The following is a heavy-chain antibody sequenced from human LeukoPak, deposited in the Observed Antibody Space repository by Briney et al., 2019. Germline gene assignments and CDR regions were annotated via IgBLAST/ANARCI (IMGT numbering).Heavy chain of an antibody. D-gene: IGHD3-16*02. CDR3: ARVGLGGVIVN. V-gene: IGHV3-66*01. J-gene: IGHJ4*02. Sequence: PGGSLRLSCAASGFTVSSDYMSWVRQAPGKGLEWVSVIYSGGSTYYADSVKGRFTISRDNSKNTLYLQINSLRAEDTAVYYCARVGLGGVIVNWGQGTLVTVSS. CDR1: GFTVSSDY. CDR2: IYSGGST.